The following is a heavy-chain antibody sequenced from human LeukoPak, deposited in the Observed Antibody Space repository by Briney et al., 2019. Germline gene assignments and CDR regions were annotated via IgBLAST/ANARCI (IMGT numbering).Heavy chain of an antibody. Sequence: SETLSLTCAVSGGSINSVSYSWTWIRQPPGKGLEWIGYIYYSGSTNYNPSLKSRVTISVDTSKNQFSLKLSSVTAADTAVYYCARGNYDFWSGHYSPVPDYWGQGTLVTVSS. CDR3: ARGNYDFWSGHYSPVPDY. D-gene: IGHD3-3*01. CDR1: GGSINSVSYS. CDR2: IYYSGST. J-gene: IGHJ4*02. V-gene: IGHV4-61*01.